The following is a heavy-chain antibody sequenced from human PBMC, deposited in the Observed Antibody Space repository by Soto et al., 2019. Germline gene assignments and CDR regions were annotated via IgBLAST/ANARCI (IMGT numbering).Heavy chain of an antibody. CDR1: GFTFSNDW. J-gene: IGHJ6*02. Sequence: GGSLRLSCAASGFTFSNDWMNWVRQGPGKGLEWVSRIISGGSRVSYADSVKGRFTIARDNAKNTLYLEMHSLTAEDTAVYYCARERTSRGGMDVWGQGTTVTAP. CDR2: IISGGSRV. CDR3: ARERTSRGGMDV. V-gene: IGHV3-74*01.